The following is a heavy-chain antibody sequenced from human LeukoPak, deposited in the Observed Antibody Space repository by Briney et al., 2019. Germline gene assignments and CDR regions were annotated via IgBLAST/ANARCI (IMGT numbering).Heavy chain of an antibody. Sequence: SRTLSLTCTVSGGSISSGGYYWSWIRQHPGKGLEWIGYIYYSGSTYYNPSLKSRVTISVDTSKNQFSLKLSSVTAADTAVYYCARQPSYYCTNGVCYAGVLDYWGQGTLVTVSS. V-gene: IGHV4-31*03. CDR2: IYYSGST. D-gene: IGHD2-8*01. J-gene: IGHJ4*02. CDR3: ARQPSYYCTNGVCYAGVLDY. CDR1: GGSISSGGYY.